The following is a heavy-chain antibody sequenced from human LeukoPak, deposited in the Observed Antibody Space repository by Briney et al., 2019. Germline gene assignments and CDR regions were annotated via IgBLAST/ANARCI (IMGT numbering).Heavy chain of an antibody. D-gene: IGHD6-19*01. CDR3: ARTSSGWYFDS. V-gene: IGHV3-74*01. J-gene: IGHJ4*02. CDR2: IKSDGNST. CDR1: GFTFSNYW. Sequence: GGSLRLSCAASGFTFSNYWMHWVRQAPGKGLVWVSRIKSDGNSTSYADSVKGRFTISRDISKYSLFLQMNSLRTEDTALYFCARTSSGWYFDSWGQGTLVTVSS.